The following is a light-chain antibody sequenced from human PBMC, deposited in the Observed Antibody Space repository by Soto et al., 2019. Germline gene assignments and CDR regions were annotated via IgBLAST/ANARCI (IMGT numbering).Light chain of an antibody. CDR1: SSNIGAGYD. CDR2: GNS. V-gene: IGLV1-40*01. CDR3: QSYDSSLSGWV. Sequence: SVLTQPPSVSGAPGQRVTISCTGSSSNIGAGYDVHWYQQLPGTAPKLLIYGNSNRPSGVPDRFSGSKSGTSASLAITGLQAEDEADYDCQSYDSSLSGWVFGGGTKLTVL. J-gene: IGLJ3*02.